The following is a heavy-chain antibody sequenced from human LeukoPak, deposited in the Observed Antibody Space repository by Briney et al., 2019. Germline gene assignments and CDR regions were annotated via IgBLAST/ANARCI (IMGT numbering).Heavy chain of an antibody. V-gene: IGHV3-20*04. Sequence: GGSLRLSCAAPGFTFDDYGMSWVRQAPGKGLEWLSYINWNGDTTTYADSVKGRFTVSRDNTKNSLYLQMNSLRAEDTAFYFCAGDEQLVFDYWGQGTLVTVSS. D-gene: IGHD6-13*01. CDR2: INWNGDTT. J-gene: IGHJ4*02. CDR1: GFTFDDYG. CDR3: AGDEQLVFDY.